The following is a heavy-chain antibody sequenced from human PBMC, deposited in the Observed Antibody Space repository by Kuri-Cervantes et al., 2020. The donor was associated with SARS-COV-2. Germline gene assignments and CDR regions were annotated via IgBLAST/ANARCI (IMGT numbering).Heavy chain of an antibody. Sequence: LSLTCAASGFSFSSHDMHWVRQAPGKGLEWVALISYDGANKYYADSVKGRFTISRDNSKNTLYLQMNSLRAEDTAVYTCAKTSAGWLFDYWGQGTLVHVAS. D-gene: IGHD2-15*01. J-gene: IGHJ4*02. V-gene: IGHV3-30*18. CDR2: ISYDGANK. CDR3: AKTSAGWLFDY. CDR1: GFSFSSHD.